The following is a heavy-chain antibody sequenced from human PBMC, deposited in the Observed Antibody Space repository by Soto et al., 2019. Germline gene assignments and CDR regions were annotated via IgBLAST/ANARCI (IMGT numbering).Heavy chain of an antibody. Sequence: QVQLQESGPGLVKPSETLSLTCTVSGGAVSSGNYYWNWIRQPPGKDLEWIGPIYDSGSTNYNPSITARVTISVDTSKNQFSLKLSSVTAAETAVSYCARAYYYGVGRGRSMAVWGQGTTVTVSS. CDR2: IYDSGST. CDR1: GGAVSSGNYY. CDR3: ARAYYYGVGRGRSMAV. V-gene: IGHV4-61*01. D-gene: IGHD3-10*01. J-gene: IGHJ6*02.